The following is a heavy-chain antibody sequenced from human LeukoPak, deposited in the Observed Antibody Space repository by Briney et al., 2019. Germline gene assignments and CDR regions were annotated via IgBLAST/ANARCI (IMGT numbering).Heavy chain of an antibody. CDR2: FYYTGNT. CDR1: GGSISSRSYY. V-gene: IGHV4-39*01. Sequence: SETLSLTCTVSGGSISSRSYYWVWIRQPPGKGLEWIGTFYYTGNTYYNPSLKSRVTISVDTSKNQFSLKLNSVTAADTAVYYCARGAEQQLVRYNWFDPWGQGTLVTVSS. D-gene: IGHD6-13*01. J-gene: IGHJ5*02. CDR3: ARGAEQQLVRYNWFDP.